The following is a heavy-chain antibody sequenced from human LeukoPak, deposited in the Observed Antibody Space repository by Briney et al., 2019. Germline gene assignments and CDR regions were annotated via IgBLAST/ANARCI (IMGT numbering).Heavy chain of an antibody. CDR2: IWYDGTSK. CDR3: ASFSGIT. Sequence: GGSLRLSCAASGFSLSAYGVHWVRQAPGKGLEWVAVIWYDGTSKDYADSVKGRFTISRDNAKNSLYLQMNSLRAEDTAVYYCASFSGITGGQGTLVTVSS. V-gene: IGHV3-33*03. D-gene: IGHD3-10*01. CDR1: GFSLSAYG. J-gene: IGHJ4*02.